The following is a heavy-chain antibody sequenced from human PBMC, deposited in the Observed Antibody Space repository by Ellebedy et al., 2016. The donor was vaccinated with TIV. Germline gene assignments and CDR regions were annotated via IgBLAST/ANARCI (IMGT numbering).Heavy chain of an antibody. D-gene: IGHD6-13*01. J-gene: IGHJ4*02. CDR2: INPNSGDT. CDR1: GYTFTGYY. CDR3: ARVAAAGAPSSYFDS. Sequence: AASVKVSCKASGYTFTGYYMHWVRQAPGQGLEWMGWINPNSGDTNYAQKFQGWVTMTRDTSISTAYMELSRLRSDDTAVYYCARVAAAGAPSSYFDSWGQGTLVTVSS. V-gene: IGHV1-2*04.